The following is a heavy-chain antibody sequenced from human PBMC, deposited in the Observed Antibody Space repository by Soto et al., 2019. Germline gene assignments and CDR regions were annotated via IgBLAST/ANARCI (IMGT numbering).Heavy chain of an antibody. D-gene: IGHD3-10*01. J-gene: IGHJ6*02. CDR2: LHSGGDT. Sequence: ESGGGLVQPGGSLRLSCVASGIPVSSNYMTWVRQAPGKGLEWVSVLHSGGDTYYANSVKGRFTISRHDSTNTLFLQMNSLTAEDTAVYYCARAGPYYYASRMDVWGQGTTVTVSS. CDR3: ARAGPYYYASRMDV. V-gene: IGHV3-53*04. CDR1: GIPVSSNY.